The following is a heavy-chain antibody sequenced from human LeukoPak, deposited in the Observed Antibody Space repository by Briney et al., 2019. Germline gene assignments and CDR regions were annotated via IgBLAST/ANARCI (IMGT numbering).Heavy chain of an antibody. Sequence: ASVKVSCKASGYTFTSYGISWVRQAPGQGLEWMGWINPNSGGTNYAQKFQGRVTMTRDTSISTAYMELSRLRSDDTAVYYCARGFSRGYYYGYDYWGQGTLVTVSS. J-gene: IGHJ4*02. V-gene: IGHV1-2*02. CDR3: ARGFSRGYYYGYDY. CDR2: INPNSGGT. CDR1: GYTFTSYG. D-gene: IGHD3-22*01.